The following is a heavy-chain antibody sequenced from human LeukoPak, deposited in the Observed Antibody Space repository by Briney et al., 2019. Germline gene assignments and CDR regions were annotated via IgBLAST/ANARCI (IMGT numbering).Heavy chain of an antibody. CDR3: ARHYDYSISSWDPFDY. CDR2: IYYTGST. Sequence: ASETLSLTCTVSGGSISNYYWSWLRQPPGKGLEWIGYIYYTGSTSYNPSLKTRVTISVDTSKTQFSLKLSSVTAADTAVYYCARHYDYSISSWDPFDYWGQGTLVSVSS. V-gene: IGHV4-59*08. D-gene: IGHD5-12*01. J-gene: IGHJ4*02. CDR1: GGSISNYY.